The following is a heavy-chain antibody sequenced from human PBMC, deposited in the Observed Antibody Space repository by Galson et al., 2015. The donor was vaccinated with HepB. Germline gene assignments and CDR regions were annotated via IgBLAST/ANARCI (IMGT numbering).Heavy chain of an antibody. D-gene: IGHD1-26*01. CDR1: GFTVSSNY. CDR3: AREIVVGATVETVYYYGMDV. CDR2: IYSGGST. J-gene: IGHJ6*02. V-gene: IGHV3-53*01. Sequence: SLRLSCAASGFTVSSNYMSWVRQAPGKGLEWVSVIYSGGSTYYADSVKGRFTISRDNSKNTLYLQMNSLRAEDTAVYYCAREIVVGATVETVYYYGMDVWGQGTTVTVSS.